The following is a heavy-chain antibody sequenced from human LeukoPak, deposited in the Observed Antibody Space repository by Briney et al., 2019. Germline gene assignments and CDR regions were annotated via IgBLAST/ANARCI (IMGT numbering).Heavy chain of an antibody. D-gene: IGHD4-17*01. Sequence: SETLSLTCAVYGGSFAGYYWSWIRQPPGKGLEWIGEVNHSGSPNYNPSLKSRVTILVDTSKNQFSLMLTSLTAADTSVYYCARQAVTVTTFKDHYYGLDVWGQGTTVTVSS. J-gene: IGHJ6*02. CDR3: ARQAVTVTTFKDHYYGLDV. CDR1: GGSFAGYY. CDR2: VNHSGSP. V-gene: IGHV4-34*01.